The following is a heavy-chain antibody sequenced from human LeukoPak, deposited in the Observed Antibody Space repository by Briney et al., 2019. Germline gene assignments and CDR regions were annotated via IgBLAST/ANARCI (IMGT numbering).Heavy chain of an antibody. Sequence: AGGSLRLSCAASGFTVSSNYMSWVRQAPGKGLEWVSVIYSGGSTYYADSVKGRFTISRDNAKNSLYLQMNSLRAEDTAVYYCANFGSGRADFDYWGQGTLVTVSS. J-gene: IGHJ4*02. D-gene: IGHD3-10*01. CDR1: GFTVSSNY. CDR2: IYSGGST. V-gene: IGHV3-53*01. CDR3: ANFGSGRADFDY.